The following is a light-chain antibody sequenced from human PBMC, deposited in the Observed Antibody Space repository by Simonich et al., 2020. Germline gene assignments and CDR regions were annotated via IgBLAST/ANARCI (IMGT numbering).Light chain of an antibody. V-gene: IGKV1-8*01. CDR2: AAS. J-gene: IGKJ1*01. CDR1: QGISSY. Sequence: AIRMTQSPSSLSASTGDRVTITCRASQGISSYLAWYQQKPGNAPKLLIYAASTLQSGVTSRFSGSGSGTDFTLTISCLQSEDFATYYCQQYYSYPRTFGQGTKVEIK. CDR3: QQYYSYPRT.